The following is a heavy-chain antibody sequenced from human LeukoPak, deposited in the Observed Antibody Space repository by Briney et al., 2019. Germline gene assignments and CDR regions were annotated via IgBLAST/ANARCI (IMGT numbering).Heavy chain of an antibody. CDR1: GYTFNRYY. J-gene: IGHJ4*02. V-gene: IGHV1-2*02. CDR2: INPNSGGT. Sequence: SVTVSSMASGYTFNRYYMHWVRQAPGQGLEWMGWINPNSGGTNYAQKFQGRVTMTRDTSIRTPYMELRWLRSDDTAVYYCAIARITMVRGVITPPDYWREGTLVTVSS. D-gene: IGHD3-10*01. CDR3: AIARITMVRGVITPPDY.